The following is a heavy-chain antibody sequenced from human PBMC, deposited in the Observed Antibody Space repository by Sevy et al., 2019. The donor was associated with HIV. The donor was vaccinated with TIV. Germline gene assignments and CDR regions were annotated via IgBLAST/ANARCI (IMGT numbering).Heavy chain of an antibody. V-gene: IGHV3-49*03. CDR3: TRDLYGSGWFYFDY. CDR2: IKTKTYSGNT. D-gene: IGHD6-19*01. Sequence: GGSLRLSCTASGFTFGDYAMSWFRQAPGKGLEWVGFIKTKTYSGNTEYAASVKGRFIISRDDSKTIAYLQMNSLKTEDTAVYYCTRDLYGSGWFYFDYWGQGTLVTVSS. CDR1: GFTFGDYA. J-gene: IGHJ4*02.